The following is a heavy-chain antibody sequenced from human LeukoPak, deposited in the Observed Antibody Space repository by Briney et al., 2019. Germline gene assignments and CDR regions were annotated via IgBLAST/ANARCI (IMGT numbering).Heavy chain of an antibody. CDR1: GFTFSSYE. D-gene: IGHD3-10*01. Sequence: GGALRLSCAASGFTFSSYEMNWVRQAPGKGLEWVSYISSSGSTIYYADSVKGRFTISRDNAKKSLYLQMDSLRAEDTAVYYCARDGGDYGSGSYYAYWGQGTLVTVSS. CDR3: ARDGGDYGSGSYYAY. J-gene: IGHJ4*02. V-gene: IGHV3-48*03. CDR2: ISSSGSTI.